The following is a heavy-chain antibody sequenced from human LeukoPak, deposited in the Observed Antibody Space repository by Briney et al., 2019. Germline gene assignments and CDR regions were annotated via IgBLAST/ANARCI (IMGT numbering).Heavy chain of an antibody. V-gene: IGHV3-30*03. CDR1: GFTFSSYG. D-gene: IGHD2-21*02. CDR2: ISYDGSNK. Sequence: PGGSLRLSCAASGFTFSSYGMHWVRQAPGKGLEWVAVISYDGSNKYYADSVKGRFTISRDNSKNTLYLQMNSLRAEDTAVYYCARVREVVTAHLDYWGQGTLVTVSS. J-gene: IGHJ4*02. CDR3: ARVREVVTAHLDY.